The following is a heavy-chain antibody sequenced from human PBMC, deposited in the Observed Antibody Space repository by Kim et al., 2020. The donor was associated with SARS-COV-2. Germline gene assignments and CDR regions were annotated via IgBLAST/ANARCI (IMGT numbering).Heavy chain of an antibody. Sequence: SETLSLTCTVSGGSISSSSYYWGWIRQPPGKGLEWIGSIYYSGSTYYNPSLKSRVTISVDTSKNQFSLKLSSVTAADTAVYYCAREQDYSNYDNRGAFDIWGQGTMVTVSS. CDR2: IYYSGST. CDR3: AREQDYSNYDNRGAFDI. J-gene: IGHJ3*02. CDR1: GGSISSSSYY. V-gene: IGHV4-39*07. D-gene: IGHD4-4*01.